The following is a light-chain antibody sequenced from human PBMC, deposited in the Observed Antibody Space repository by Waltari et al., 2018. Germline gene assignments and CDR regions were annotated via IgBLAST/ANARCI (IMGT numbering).Light chain of an antibody. CDR2: DAS. CDR3: QQRSYLIT. V-gene: IGKV3-11*01. CDR1: QSVSSY. Sequence: EIVLTQSPATLSLSPGERATLSCTASQSVSSYLAWYQQKPGQGPRLIIYDASNRATGIPARFSGSGSGTDFTLTISSLEPEDFAVYYCQQRSYLITFGQGTRLEIK. J-gene: IGKJ5*01.